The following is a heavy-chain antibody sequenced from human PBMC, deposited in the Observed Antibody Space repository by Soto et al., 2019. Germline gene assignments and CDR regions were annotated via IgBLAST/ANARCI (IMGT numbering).Heavy chain of an antibody. Sequence: PGGSLRLSCAASGFTVSSNYMSWVRQAPGKGLEWVSVIYSGGSTYYADSVKGRFTISRDNSKNTLYLQVNSLRVEDTAVYYCARDQLYYNDISGRPLNAFDVWGQGTMVTVSS. J-gene: IGHJ3*01. V-gene: IGHV3-66*01. CDR2: IYSGGST. CDR1: GFTVSSNY. CDR3: ARDQLYYNDISGRPLNAFDV. D-gene: IGHD3-22*01.